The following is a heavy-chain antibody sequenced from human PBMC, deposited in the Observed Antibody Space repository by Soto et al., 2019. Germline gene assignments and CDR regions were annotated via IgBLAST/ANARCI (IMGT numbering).Heavy chain of an antibody. CDR3: ARRWYTMVRGINISFVDY. V-gene: IGHV4-4*02. Sequence: QVQLQESGPGLVKPSGTLSLTCGVSGGSLSSGDWWSWVRQPPGKGLEWIGEIYHSGNTNYNPSLRSRVTISVDKSKNHFSLKLSSVTAADTAVYSCARRWYTMVRGINISFVDYGGHGTLGTVSS. CDR1: GGSLSSGDW. CDR2: IYHSGNT. J-gene: IGHJ4*01. D-gene: IGHD3-10*01.